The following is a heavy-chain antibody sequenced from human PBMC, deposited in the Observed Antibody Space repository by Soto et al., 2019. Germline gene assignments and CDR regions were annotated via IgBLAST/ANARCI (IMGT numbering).Heavy chain of an antibody. J-gene: IGHJ4*02. D-gene: IGHD3-22*01. CDR1: GFTFSSYG. CDR2: IWYDGSNK. Sequence: GGSLRLSCAASGFTFSSYGMHWVCQAPGKGLEWVAVIWYDGSNKYYADSVKGRFTISRDNSKNTLYLQMNSLRAEDTAVYYCARWSYDSSGYYGNWDYWGQGTLVTVS. CDR3: ARWSYDSSGYYGNWDY. V-gene: IGHV3-33*01.